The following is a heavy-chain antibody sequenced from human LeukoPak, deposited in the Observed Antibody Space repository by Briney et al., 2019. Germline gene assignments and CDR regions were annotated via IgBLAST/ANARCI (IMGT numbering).Heavy chain of an antibody. CDR3: AGDYTGGWNDY. CDR2: IKEDGSEK. Sequence: GGALRLSCGAAGFTFSRDWMSWVRQATGKGLEGVAKIKEDGSEKHYVDSVKGRFTISRDNAKNSLYLQMNSLRAEDTAVYYCAGDYTGGWNDYWGQGTLVTVFS. V-gene: IGHV3-7*01. D-gene: IGHD7-27*01. CDR1: GFTFSRDW. J-gene: IGHJ4*02.